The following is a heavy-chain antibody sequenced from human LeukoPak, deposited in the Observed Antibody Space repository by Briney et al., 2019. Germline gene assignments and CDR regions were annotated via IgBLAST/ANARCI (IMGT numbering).Heavy chain of an antibody. V-gene: IGHV3-23*01. J-gene: IGHJ5*02. D-gene: IGHD6-19*01. Sequence: PGGSLRLSCAASGFSFSSYAMSWVRQSPGKGLEWASAIGSDGSAIYYADSVKGRFTISRDNYKNTLYLQMDSLRVEDSAVYYCARPGLTVAGTRWFDPWGQGALVTVSS. CDR2: IGSDGSAI. CDR1: GFSFSSYA. CDR3: ARPGLTVAGTRWFDP.